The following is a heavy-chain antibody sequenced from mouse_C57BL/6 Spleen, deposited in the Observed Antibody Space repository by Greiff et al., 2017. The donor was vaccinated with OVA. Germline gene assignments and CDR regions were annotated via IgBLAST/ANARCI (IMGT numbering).Heavy chain of an antibody. J-gene: IGHJ1*03. Sequence: VQLQQPGAELVRPGSSVKLSCKASGYTFTSYWMHWVKQRPIQGLEWIGNIDPSDSETHYNQKFKDKATLTVDKSSSTAYMQLSSLTSEDSAVYYCARARYYGSSPWYFDVWGTGTTVTVSS. CDR2: IDPSDSET. D-gene: IGHD1-1*01. V-gene: IGHV1-52*01. CDR3: ARARYYGSSPWYFDV. CDR1: GYTFTSYW.